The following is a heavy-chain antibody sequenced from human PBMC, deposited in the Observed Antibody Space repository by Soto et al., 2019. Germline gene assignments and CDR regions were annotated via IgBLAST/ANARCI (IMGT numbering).Heavy chain of an antibody. CDR2: IYSGGST. Sequence: GGSLRLSCAASGVPVSTKYMSWVRQAPGKGLEWVSVIYSGGSTFYADSVRGRFTISRDNSKNTVNLQMNSLRAEDTAVYYCARDPWAADYWGQGTLVTVSS. CDR1: GVPVSTKY. CDR3: ARDPWAADY. V-gene: IGHV3-66*01. J-gene: IGHJ4*02. D-gene: IGHD3-16*01.